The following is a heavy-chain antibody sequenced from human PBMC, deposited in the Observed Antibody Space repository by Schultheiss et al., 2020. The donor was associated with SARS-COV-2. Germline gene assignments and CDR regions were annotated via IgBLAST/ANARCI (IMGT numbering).Heavy chain of an antibody. J-gene: IGHJ4*02. V-gene: IGHV4-4*02. CDR2: IYYSGTT. CDR3: AREVVTPGWSYFDY. CDR1: GGSISSSNW. D-gene: IGHD4-23*01. Sequence: SETLSLTCAVSGGSISSSNWWSWVRQPPGKGLEWIGEIYYSGTTNYNPSLDSRVTISVDTSKNQFSLKLSSVTAADTAVYYCAREVVTPGWSYFDYWGQGTLVTVSS.